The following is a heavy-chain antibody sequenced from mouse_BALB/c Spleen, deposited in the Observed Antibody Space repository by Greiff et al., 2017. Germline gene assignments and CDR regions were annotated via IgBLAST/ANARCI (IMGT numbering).Heavy chain of an antibody. CDR2: IDPANGNT. D-gene: IGHD2-14*01. J-gene: IGHJ4*01. CDR3: ARGGYDYAMDY. Sequence: VQLKESGAELVKPGASVKLSCTASGFNIKDTYMHWVKQRPEQGLEWIGRIDPANGNTKYDPKFQGKATITADTSSNTAYLQLSSLTSEDTAVYYCARGGYDYAMDYWGQGTSVTVSS. CDR1: GFNIKDTY. V-gene: IGHV14-3*02.